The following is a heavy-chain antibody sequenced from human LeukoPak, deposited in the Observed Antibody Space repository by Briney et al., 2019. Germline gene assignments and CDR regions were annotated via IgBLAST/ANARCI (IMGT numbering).Heavy chain of an antibody. CDR1: GYSFTSYW. CDR3: ARRRYFDWDAFDI. D-gene: IGHD3-9*01. V-gene: IGHV5-51*01. Sequence: GESLKISCQGSGYSFTSYWIGWVRQMPGKGLEWMGIIYPGDSDTRYSPSFQGQVTISADKSISTAYLQWSSLKASDTAMYYCARRRYFDWDAFDIWGQGTMVTVSS. J-gene: IGHJ3*02. CDR2: IYPGDSDT.